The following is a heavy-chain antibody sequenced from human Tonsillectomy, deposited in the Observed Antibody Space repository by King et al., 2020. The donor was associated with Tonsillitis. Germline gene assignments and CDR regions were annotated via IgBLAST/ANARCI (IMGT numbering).Heavy chain of an antibody. CDR2: INHSGGT. V-gene: IGHV4-34*01. D-gene: IGHD3-16*01. J-gene: IGHJ6*03. Sequence: VQLQQWGAGLLKPSETLSLPCAVYGGSFTAYYWSWIRQPPGQGLEWVGEINHSGGTNYNPSLKSRVIISVDTSKNQFSLKLNSVTAADTAVYYCAREGGGHYYYYFMDVWGKGTTVTVSS. CDR3: AREGGGHYYYYFMDV. CDR1: GGSFTAYY.